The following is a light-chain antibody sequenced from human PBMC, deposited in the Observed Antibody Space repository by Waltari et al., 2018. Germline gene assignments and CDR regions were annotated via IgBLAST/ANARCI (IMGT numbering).Light chain of an antibody. CDR3: QQLNNYPIT. CDR2: DAS. CDR1: QCINSY. Sequence: DIQLTQSPSFLSASVGDRVTITCRASQCINSYLSWYQQKPWKAPKLLIYDASTLQSAVPPRFSGSGSGTEFTLTISSLQPEDFATYYCQQLNNYPITFGQGTRLDI. J-gene: IGKJ5*01. V-gene: IGKV1-9*01.